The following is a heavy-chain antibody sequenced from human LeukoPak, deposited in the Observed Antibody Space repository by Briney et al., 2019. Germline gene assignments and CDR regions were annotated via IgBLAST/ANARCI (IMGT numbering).Heavy chain of an antibody. D-gene: IGHD2-21*02. CDR3: ARDPALTFNWFDP. J-gene: IGHJ5*02. CDR2: IYHSGTT. CDR1: GYSISSGY. Sequence: PSETLSLTCTVSGYSISSGYWAWIRQSPGKGPEWIASIYHSGTTYSNPSLQSRVTLSIDTSKNQISLKVTSLTAADTAVYYCARDPALTFNWFDPWGQGTLVTVSS. V-gene: IGHV4-38-2*02.